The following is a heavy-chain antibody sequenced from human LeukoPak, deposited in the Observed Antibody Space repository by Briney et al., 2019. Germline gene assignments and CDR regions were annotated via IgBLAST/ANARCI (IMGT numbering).Heavy chain of an antibody. V-gene: IGHV1-2*02. J-gene: IGHJ5*02. Sequence: VASVKVSCKASGYTFTSYGISWVRQAPGQGLEWMGWINPNSGGTNYAQKFQGRVTMTRDTSISTAYMELSRLRSDDTAVYYCARDPMVRSAGPWGQGTLVTVSS. CDR1: GYTFTSYG. CDR2: INPNSGGT. D-gene: IGHD3-10*01. CDR3: ARDPMVRSAGP.